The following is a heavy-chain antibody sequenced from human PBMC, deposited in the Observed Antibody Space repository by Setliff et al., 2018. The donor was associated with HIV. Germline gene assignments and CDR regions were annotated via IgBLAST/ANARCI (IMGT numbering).Heavy chain of an antibody. Sequence: PGGSLRLSCAASGFTFSNAWMSWVRQAPGKGLEWVGRIKSKTDGGTTDYAAPVKGRFTISRDDSVNTLYLQMNSLKTEDTDVYFCMGYYDTSGYWGSHFDHWGQGTLVTVSS. CDR1: GFTFSNAW. CDR3: MGYYDTSGYWGSHFDH. D-gene: IGHD3-22*01. V-gene: IGHV3-15*01. CDR2: IKSKTDGGTT. J-gene: IGHJ4*02.